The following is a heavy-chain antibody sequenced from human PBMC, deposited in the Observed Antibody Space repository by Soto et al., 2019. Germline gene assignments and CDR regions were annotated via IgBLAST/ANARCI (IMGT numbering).Heavy chain of an antibody. D-gene: IGHD2-21*02. CDR3: ARLQYTVVTPINM. V-gene: IGHV4-59*01. CDR1: SGSIRTSS. J-gene: IGHJ3*02. CDR2: IHNSGNT. Sequence: QVPLQESGHGLVKPSATLSLPCTVPSGSIRTSSWTWIRQFPGKRLEWIAHIHNSGNTNSNPSLKSRVTISMDTSKNQISLRLTSVTAADTAMHYCARLQYTVVTPINMWGQGTMVNVSS.